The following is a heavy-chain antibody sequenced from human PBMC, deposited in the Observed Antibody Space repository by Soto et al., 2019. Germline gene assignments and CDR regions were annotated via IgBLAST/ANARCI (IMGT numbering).Heavy chain of an antibody. D-gene: IGHD5-18*01. Sequence: QVQLVRSGAEVKKPGASVKVSCKASGYTFTSYAMHWVRQAPGQRLEWMGWINAGNGNTKYSQKFQGRVTITRDTSASTAYMELSSLRSEDTAAYYCARGLNGYSHYFDYWGQGTLVTVSS. J-gene: IGHJ4*02. CDR3: ARGLNGYSHYFDY. V-gene: IGHV1-3*01. CDR1: GYTFTSYA. CDR2: INAGNGNT.